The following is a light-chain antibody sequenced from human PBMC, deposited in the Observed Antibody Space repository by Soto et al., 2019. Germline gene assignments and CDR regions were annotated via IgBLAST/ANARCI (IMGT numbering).Light chain of an antibody. V-gene: IGKV1-5*03. CDR2: KAS. J-gene: IGKJ2*01. CDR1: QSISSW. Sequence: DIQMTQSPSPLSASVGDRVTITCRASQSISSWLAWYQQKPGKAPKLLIHKASSLESGVPSRFSGSGSGTEFTLTISSLQPEDFATYYCQQANSPYTFGQGTKVDIK. CDR3: QQANSPYT.